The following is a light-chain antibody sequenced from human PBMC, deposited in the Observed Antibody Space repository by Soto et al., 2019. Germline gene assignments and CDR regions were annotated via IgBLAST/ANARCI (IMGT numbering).Light chain of an antibody. Sequence: DLPMTQAPSSLSASVGDRVTITCRASQSISSYLNWYQQKPGKAPKLLIYAASSLQSGVPSRFSGSGSGTDFTLTISSLQPEDFATYYCQQSYSTLWTFGQGTKVDIK. CDR1: QSISSY. CDR3: QQSYSTLWT. CDR2: AAS. V-gene: IGKV1-39*01. J-gene: IGKJ1*01.